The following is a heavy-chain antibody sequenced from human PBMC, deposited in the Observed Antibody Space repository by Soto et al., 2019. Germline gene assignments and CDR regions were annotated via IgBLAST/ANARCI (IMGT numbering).Heavy chain of an antibody. D-gene: IGHD6-19*01. V-gene: IGHV1-18*01. CDR3: ARGSIAVDGTLDY. Sequence: ASVKVSCKASGYTFTSYGISWVRQAPGQRREWMRWISAYNDNTNYAQKLQGRVTMTTDTSTSTANMELRSLRSDDTAVYYCARGSIAVDGTLDYWGQGTLVTVSS. CDR1: GYTFTSYG. J-gene: IGHJ4*02. CDR2: ISAYNDNT.